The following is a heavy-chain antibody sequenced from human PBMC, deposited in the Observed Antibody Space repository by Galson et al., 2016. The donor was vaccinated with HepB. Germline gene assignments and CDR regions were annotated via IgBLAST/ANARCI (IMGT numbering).Heavy chain of an antibody. CDR2: ISGRGGST. V-gene: IGHV3-23*01. CDR3: AQSTLKSPYTSSWYYFHY. Sequence: SLRLSCAGSGFTFRNYAMSWVRQAPGKGLERVSAISGRGGSTYYADSVKGRFTISRDNSEDTLYLQMSSLRAEDAAVYYCAQSTLKSPYTSSWYYFHYWGQGTLVTVSS. J-gene: IGHJ4*02. D-gene: IGHD2-2*02. CDR1: GFTFRNYA.